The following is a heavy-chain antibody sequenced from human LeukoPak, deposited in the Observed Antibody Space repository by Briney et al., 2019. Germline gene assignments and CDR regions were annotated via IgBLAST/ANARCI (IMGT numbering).Heavy chain of an antibody. Sequence: PGGSLRLSCAASGFTFSTYWMTWVRQAPGKGLEWVGNVKQDGSENYYADSVKGRFTISRDNAKTSLYLQMNSLRAEDTAVYYCARDLSGVTGYTYSRGIDYWGQGTLVTVSS. D-gene: IGHD5-18*01. CDR3: ARDLSGVTGYTYSRGIDY. V-gene: IGHV3-7*01. CDR2: VKQDGSEN. J-gene: IGHJ4*02. CDR1: GFTFSTYW.